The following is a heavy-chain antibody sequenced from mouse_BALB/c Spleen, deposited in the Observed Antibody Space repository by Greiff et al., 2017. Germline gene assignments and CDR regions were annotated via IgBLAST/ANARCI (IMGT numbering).Heavy chain of an antibody. CDR2: IDPENGNT. D-gene: IGHD2-2*01. CDR1: GFNIKDYY. V-gene: IGHV14-1*02. CDR3: ARLYGYDGVDY. J-gene: IGHJ4*01. Sequence: DVKLQESGAELVRPGALVKLSCKASGFNIKDYYMHWVKQRPEQGLEWIGWIDPENGNTIYDPKFQGKASITADTSSNTAYLQLSSLTSEDTAVYYCARLYGYDGVDYWGQGTSVTVSS.